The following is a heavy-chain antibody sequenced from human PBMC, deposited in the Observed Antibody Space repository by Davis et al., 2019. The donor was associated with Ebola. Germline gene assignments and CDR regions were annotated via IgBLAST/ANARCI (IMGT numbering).Heavy chain of an antibody. J-gene: IGHJ4*02. CDR1: GYTFTSYG. D-gene: IGHD5-12*01. CDR2: IIPLIARE. V-gene: IGHV1-69*13. CDR3: ARGDIFTDQVAYFDF. Sequence: AASVKVSCKASGYTFTSYGITWVRQAPGQGLEWVGGIIPLIARENYAEKFQGRVTISADASTDTAFMELRSLTSEDTVVYYCARGDIFTDQVAYFDFWGQGTLVTVSS.